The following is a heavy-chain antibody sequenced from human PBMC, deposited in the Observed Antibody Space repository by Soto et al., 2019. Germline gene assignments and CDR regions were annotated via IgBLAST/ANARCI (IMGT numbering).Heavy chain of an antibody. J-gene: IGHJ3*02. CDR3: AKRGFWERDAFDI. Sequence: GESLKISCKGSGYIFANYWIGWVRQMPGKGLEWMGIIYPGDSNTRYSPSFQGQVTISADKSISTAYLQWSSLKASDTAMYYCAKRGFWERDAFDIWGQGTMVTVSS. CDR1: GYIFANYW. V-gene: IGHV5-51*03. CDR2: IYPGDSNT. D-gene: IGHD1-1*01.